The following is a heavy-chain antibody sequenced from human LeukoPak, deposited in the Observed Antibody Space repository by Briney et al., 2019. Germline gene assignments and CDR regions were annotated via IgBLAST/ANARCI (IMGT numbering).Heavy chain of an antibody. CDR2: IIPIFGTA. Sequence: SVKVSCKASGGTFSSYAISWVRQAPGQGLEWMGGIIPIFGTANYAQKFQGRVTITADESTSTAYMELSSLRSEDTAVYYCARVPGPTMVRGVPKYYFDYWGQGTLVTVSS. D-gene: IGHD3-10*01. J-gene: IGHJ4*02. CDR3: ARVPGPTMVRGVPKYYFDY. CDR1: GGTFSSYA. V-gene: IGHV1-69*13.